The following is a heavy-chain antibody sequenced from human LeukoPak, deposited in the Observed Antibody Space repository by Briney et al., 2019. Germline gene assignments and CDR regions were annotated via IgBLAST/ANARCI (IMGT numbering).Heavy chain of an antibody. V-gene: IGHV3-7*01. J-gene: IGHJ4*02. CDR3: ARGHGYYDSSGYSYYFDY. Sequence: GGSLRLSCAASGFTFSSYWMSWVRQAPGKGVEWVANIKQDGSEKYYVYSVKGRFTISRDNAKNSLYLQMNSLRAEDTAVYYCARGHGYYDSSGYSYYFDYRGQGTLVTVAS. CDR1: GFTFSSYW. CDR2: IKQDGSEK. D-gene: IGHD3-22*01.